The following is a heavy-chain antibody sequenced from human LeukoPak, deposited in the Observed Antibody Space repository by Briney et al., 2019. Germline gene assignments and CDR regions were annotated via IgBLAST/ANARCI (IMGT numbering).Heavy chain of an antibody. D-gene: IGHD4-11*01. CDR1: GFTFDDYG. CDR3: ARVASNYDFDY. CDR2: INWNGGNT. Sequence: GGSLRLSCAASGFTFDDYGMSWVRQAPGKGLEWVSGINWNGGNTGYAGSVKGRFTISRDNAKKSLYLQMNSLRAEDTALYYCARVASNYDFDYWGQGTLVTVSS. V-gene: IGHV3-20*04. J-gene: IGHJ4*02.